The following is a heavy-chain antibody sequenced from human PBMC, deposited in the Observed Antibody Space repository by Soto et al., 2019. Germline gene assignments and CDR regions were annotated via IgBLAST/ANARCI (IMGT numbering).Heavy chain of an antibody. CDR3: AKDEGVGGTLWRFDY. V-gene: IGHV3-30*18. CDR1: GFDFTYYA. CDR2: MSSDGSKI. J-gene: IGHJ4*02. D-gene: IGHD1-26*01. Sequence: QVQLVESGGGAVQPGESLRLSCVASGFDFTYYAMHWVRQAPGKGLESVAVMSSDGSKIHHTDSVKGRFTISRDNSKNTLYLQMNSLRKEDTAVYFCAKDEGVGGTLWRFDYWGQGTLVSVSS.